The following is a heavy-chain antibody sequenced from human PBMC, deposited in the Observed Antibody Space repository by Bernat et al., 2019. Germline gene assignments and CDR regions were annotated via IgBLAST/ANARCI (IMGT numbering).Heavy chain of an antibody. CDR2: IYYSGST. CDR3: ARSVDTAMVTPGFDY. CDR1: GGSISSSSYY. J-gene: IGHJ4*02. Sequence: QLQLQESGPGLVKPSETLSLTCTVSGGSISSSSYYWGWIRQPPGKGLEWIGSIYYSGSTYYNPSLKSRVTISVDTSKNQFSLKLSSVTAADPAVYYCARSVDTAMVTPGFDYWGQGTLVTVSS. V-gene: IGHV4-39*01. D-gene: IGHD5-18*01.